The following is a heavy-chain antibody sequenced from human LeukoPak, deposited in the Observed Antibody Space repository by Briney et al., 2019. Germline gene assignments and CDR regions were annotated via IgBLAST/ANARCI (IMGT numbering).Heavy chain of an antibody. CDR1: GDSVSSNSAA. Sequence: SQTLSLTCAISGDSVSSNSAAWNWIRQSPSRGLEWLGRTYYRSKWYNEYAVSVKSRITINPDTSKNQFSLKLSSVTAADTAVYYCARGRSGWSSSSLGRWFDPWGQGTLVTVSS. J-gene: IGHJ5*02. V-gene: IGHV6-1*01. CDR3: ARGRSGWSSSSLGRWFDP. CDR2: TYYRSKWYN. D-gene: IGHD6-6*01.